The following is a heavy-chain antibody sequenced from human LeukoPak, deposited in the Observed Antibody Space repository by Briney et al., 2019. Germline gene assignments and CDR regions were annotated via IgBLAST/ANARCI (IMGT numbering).Heavy chain of an antibody. D-gene: IGHD6-19*01. CDR3: ARDRWGLHSSGLLDY. CDR2: ISYDGSNK. Sequence: PGGSLRLSCAASGFTFSSYAMHWVRQAPGKGLEWVAVISYDGSNKYYADSVKGRFTISRDNSKNTLYLQMNSLRAEDTAVYYCARDRWGLHSSGLLDYGGQGTLVTVSS. J-gene: IGHJ4*02. CDR1: GFTFSSYA. V-gene: IGHV3-30*04.